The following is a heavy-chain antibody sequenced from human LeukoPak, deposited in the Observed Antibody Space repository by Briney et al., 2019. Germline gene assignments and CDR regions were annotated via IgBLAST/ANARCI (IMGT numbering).Heavy chain of an antibody. V-gene: IGHV1-8*01. D-gene: IGHD3-9*01. CDR1: GYTFTSYD. J-gene: IGHJ4*02. CDR2: MNPNSGNT. Sequence: ASVKVSCKASGYTFTSYDINWVRQATGQGLEWMGWMNPNSGNTGYAQKFQGRVTMTRNTSISTVYMELSSLRSEDTAVYYCAREYYDILTGYYKDYWGQGTLVTVSS. CDR3: AREYYDILTGYYKDY.